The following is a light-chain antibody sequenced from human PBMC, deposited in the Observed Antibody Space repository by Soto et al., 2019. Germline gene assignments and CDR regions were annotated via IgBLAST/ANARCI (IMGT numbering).Light chain of an antibody. Sequence: DIQMTQSPSSLSASVGDRVTITCRASQAINNYLAWYQQKPGKVPTLLISAASTLQSGVPSRFSGSGSGTDLTLTISSRQPEDVATDYCQTFNAVPTFGGGTKVEI. CDR1: QAINNY. CDR2: AAS. V-gene: IGKV1-27*01. J-gene: IGKJ4*01. CDR3: QTFNAVPT.